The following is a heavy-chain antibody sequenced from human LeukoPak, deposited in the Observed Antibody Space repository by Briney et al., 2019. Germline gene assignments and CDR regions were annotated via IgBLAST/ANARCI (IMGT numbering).Heavy chain of an antibody. D-gene: IGHD5-24*01. CDR2: INHSGST. Sequence: SETLSLTCAVYGGSFSGYYWSWIRQPPGKGLEWIGEINHSGSTNYNPSLKSRVTISVDTSKNQFSLKLSSVTAADTAVYYCARVNRWLHNDAFDIWGQGTMVTVSS. J-gene: IGHJ3*02. V-gene: IGHV4-34*01. CDR3: ARVNRWLHNDAFDI. CDR1: GGSFSGYY.